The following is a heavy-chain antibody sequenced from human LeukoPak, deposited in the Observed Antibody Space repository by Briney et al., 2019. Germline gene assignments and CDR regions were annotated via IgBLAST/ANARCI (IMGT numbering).Heavy chain of an antibody. D-gene: IGHD6-13*01. Sequence: SETLSLTCAVYGGSFSGYYWSWIRQPPGKGLGWIGEINHSGSTNYNPSLKSRVTISVDTSKNQFSLKLSSVTAADTAVYYCARVPGIAAAGSYWYFDLWGRGTLVTVSS. V-gene: IGHV4-34*01. CDR2: INHSGST. CDR1: GGSFSGYY. J-gene: IGHJ2*01. CDR3: ARVPGIAAAGSYWYFDL.